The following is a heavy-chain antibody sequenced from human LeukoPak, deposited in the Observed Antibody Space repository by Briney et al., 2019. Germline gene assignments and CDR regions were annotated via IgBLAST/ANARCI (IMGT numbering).Heavy chain of an antibody. D-gene: IGHD4/OR15-4a*01. CDR3: ARIIYSYGGYYFDY. Sequence: GGSLRLSCAASGFSFSSYWMSWVCQAPGKGLEWVAHIKQDGSEKFYVDSVKGRFTISRDNAKSSLYLQMNSLRAEDTAVYYCARIIYSYGGYYFDYWGQGTLVTVSS. J-gene: IGHJ4*02. CDR2: IKQDGSEK. CDR1: GFSFSSYW. V-gene: IGHV3-7*03.